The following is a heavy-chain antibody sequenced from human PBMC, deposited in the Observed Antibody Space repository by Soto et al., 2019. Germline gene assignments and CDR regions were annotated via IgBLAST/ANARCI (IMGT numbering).Heavy chain of an antibody. V-gene: IGHV4-4*07. J-gene: IGHJ5*02. D-gene: IGHD6-19*01. CDR1: GDSISSYF. CDR3: ARGKAVASTGWLDP. Sequence: SETLSLTCTVSGDSISSYFRSWIRQPAGKGLEWIGRVHTSGSTTYNPSLKSRVTMSVDTSKSQFSLKLTSVTAADTAVYYCARGKAVASTGWLDPWGQGTLVTVSS. CDR2: VHTSGST.